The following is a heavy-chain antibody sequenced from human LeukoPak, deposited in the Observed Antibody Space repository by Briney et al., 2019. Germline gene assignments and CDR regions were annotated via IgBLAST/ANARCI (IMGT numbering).Heavy chain of an antibody. CDR3: ARGEPTYYDILTGYTTMYYFDY. J-gene: IGHJ4*02. CDR2: ISAYNGNT. Sequence: ASVKVSCKASGGTFSNYAISWVRQAPGQGLEWMGWISAYNGNTNYAQKLQGRVTMTADTSTSTAYMELRSLRSDDTAVYYCARGEPTYYDILTGYTTMYYFDYWGQGTLVTVSS. CDR1: GGTFSNYA. V-gene: IGHV1-18*01. D-gene: IGHD3-9*01.